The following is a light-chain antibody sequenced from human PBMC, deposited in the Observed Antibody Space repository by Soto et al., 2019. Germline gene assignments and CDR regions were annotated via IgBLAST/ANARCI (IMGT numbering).Light chain of an antibody. CDR2: WAS. V-gene: IGKV4-1*01. CDR1: QTVVYSTCDKNY. Sequence: DIVMTQSPDSLAVSLGERATINCKSSQTVVYSTCDKNYFAWYQQKPGQPPKLLIYWASTRESGVPDRFSGSGSGTDFTLTISSLQAEDVAVYYCQQYYDTPYTFGQGTKLVIK. J-gene: IGKJ2*01. CDR3: QQYYDTPYT.